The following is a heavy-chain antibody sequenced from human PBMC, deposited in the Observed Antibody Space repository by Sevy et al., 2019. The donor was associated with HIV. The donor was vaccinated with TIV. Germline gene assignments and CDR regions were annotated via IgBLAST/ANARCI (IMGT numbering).Heavy chain of an antibody. J-gene: IGHJ4*02. CDR2: IYYSGST. CDR1: GGSISSEDYY. Sequence: SETLSLTCTVSGGSISSEDYYWGWIRQPPGKGLDWIGSIYYSGSTYYNPSLESRVTISVDTSKNQFSLKLRSVTAADTAMYYCAREGPRIAQFDSWGQGTLVTVSS. CDR3: AREGPRIAQFDS. V-gene: IGHV4-39*02. D-gene: IGHD6-13*01.